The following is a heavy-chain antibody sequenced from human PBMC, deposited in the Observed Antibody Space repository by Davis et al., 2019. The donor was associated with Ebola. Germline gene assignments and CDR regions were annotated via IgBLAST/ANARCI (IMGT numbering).Heavy chain of an antibody. D-gene: IGHD5-12*01. Sequence: GGSLRLSCAASGFTFSAYWMSWVRQAPGKGLEWVATIKQDGSENFYVDSVKGRFTISRDNAKNSLYLQMNSLRAADTAVYYCARDPGSSRGYDGYDSDYWGQGTLVSVSS. CDR2: IKQDGSEN. CDR3: ARDPGSSRGYDGYDSDY. CDR1: GFTFSAYW. V-gene: IGHV3-7*03. J-gene: IGHJ4*02.